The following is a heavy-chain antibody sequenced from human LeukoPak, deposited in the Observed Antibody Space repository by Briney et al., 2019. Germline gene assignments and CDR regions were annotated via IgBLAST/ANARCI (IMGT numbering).Heavy chain of an antibody. Sequence: PGGSLRLSCAASGFRISHQSMNWVRQAPGKGLEWVSSVSSSGSLTYYADSLKGRFTIARDNAKNLLYLEMNSLRDEDTAVYYCARVFYELLSTGHMDVWGKGTTVTVSS. CDR1: GFRISHQS. J-gene: IGHJ6*03. V-gene: IGHV3-21*06. CDR2: VSSSGSLT. CDR3: ARVFYELLSTGHMDV. D-gene: IGHD2-2*01.